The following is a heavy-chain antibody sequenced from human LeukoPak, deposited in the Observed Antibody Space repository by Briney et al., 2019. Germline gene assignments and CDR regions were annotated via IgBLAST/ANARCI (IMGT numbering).Heavy chain of an antibody. CDR3: ARRFCSGGSCYSDNWFDP. CDR2: IYYSGST. J-gene: IGHJ5*02. Sequence: SETLSLTCTVSGVSISSSSYYWGWIRQPPGKGLEWIGSIYYSGSTYYNPSLKSRVTISVDTSKNQFSLKLSSVTAADTAVYYCARRFCSGGSCYSDNWFDPWGQGTLVTVSS. V-gene: IGHV4-39*01. D-gene: IGHD2-15*01. CDR1: GVSISSSSYY.